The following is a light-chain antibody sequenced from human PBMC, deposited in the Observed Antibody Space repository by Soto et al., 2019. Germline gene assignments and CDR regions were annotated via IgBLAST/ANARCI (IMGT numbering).Light chain of an antibody. CDR2: WAS. CDR1: QSVLYSSNNKNY. V-gene: IGKV4-1*01. Sequence: DIVMTQSPDSLAVSLGERATINCKSSQSVLYSSNNKNYLAWYQQRPGQPPKLLIYWASTRESGVPDRFSGRGSGTDFTLTITSLQAEDVAVYYCQQYERTPPSFCPGTKLEIK. CDR3: QQYERTPPS. J-gene: IGKJ2*01.